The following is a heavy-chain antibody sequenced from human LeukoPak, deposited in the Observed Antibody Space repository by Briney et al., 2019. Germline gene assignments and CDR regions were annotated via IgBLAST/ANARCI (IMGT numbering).Heavy chain of an antibody. CDR3: ARGSIAAPGTLKY. CDR1: GFTFSSYA. V-gene: IGHV3-30*04. D-gene: IGHD6-13*01. CDR2: ISYDGSNK. Sequence: PGGSLRLSCAASGFTFSSYAMHWVRQAPGKGLEWVAVISYDGSNKYYADSVKGRFTISRDNSKNTLYLQMNSLRAEDTAVYYCARGSIAAPGTLKYWGQGTLVSVSS. J-gene: IGHJ4*02.